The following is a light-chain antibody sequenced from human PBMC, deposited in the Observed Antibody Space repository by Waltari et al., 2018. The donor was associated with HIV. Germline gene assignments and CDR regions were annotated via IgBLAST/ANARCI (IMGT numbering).Light chain of an antibody. J-gene: IGKJ4*01. CDR3: QQQTNWTPGLT. Sequence: DIVLTQSPATLSLSPGEGATLSCRASESVSHYVARYQQQPGQPPRLRIYDAANSASGVPARFRGSGSGTDLTLTISRLEPEDFAVYYCQQQTNWTPGLTFGGGTKVEI. CDR1: ESVSHY. V-gene: IGKV3-11*01. CDR2: DAA.